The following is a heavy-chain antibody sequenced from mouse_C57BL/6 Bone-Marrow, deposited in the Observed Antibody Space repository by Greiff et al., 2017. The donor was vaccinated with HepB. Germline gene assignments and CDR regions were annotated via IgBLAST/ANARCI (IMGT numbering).Heavy chain of an antibody. CDR2: IDPSDSET. D-gene: IGHD1-1*01. CDR3: ARRSGSSYHYYAMDY. Sequence: QVQLQQPGAELVRPGSSVKLSCKASGYTFTSYWMHWVKQRPIQGLEWIGNIDPSDSETHYNQKFKDKATLTVDKSSSTAYMQLSSLTSEDSAVYYCARRSGSSYHYYAMDYWGQGTSVTVSS. J-gene: IGHJ4*01. CDR1: GYTFTSYW. V-gene: IGHV1-52*01.